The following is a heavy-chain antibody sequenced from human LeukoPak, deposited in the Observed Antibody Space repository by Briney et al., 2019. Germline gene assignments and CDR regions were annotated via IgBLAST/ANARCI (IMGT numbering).Heavy chain of an antibody. J-gene: IGHJ6*02. D-gene: IGHD3-22*01. CDR1: GFSFGNYW. CDR2: IKQDGSEK. V-gene: IGHV3-7*01. Sequence: GGSLRLSCAASGFSFGNYWMTWVRQAPGKGLEWVANIKQDGSEKYYVDSVKGRFTISRDNAKNTLYLQMNSLRAEDTAVYYCAKDSQKIVVARYGMDVWGQGTTVTVSS. CDR3: AKDSQKIVVARYGMDV.